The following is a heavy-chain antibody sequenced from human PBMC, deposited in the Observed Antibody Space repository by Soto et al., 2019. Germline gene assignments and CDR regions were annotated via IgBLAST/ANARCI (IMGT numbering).Heavy chain of an antibody. D-gene: IGHD4-17*01. CDR2: ISGSGGST. CDR3: AKGDLTAVITPYY. J-gene: IGHJ4*02. V-gene: IGHV3-23*01. CDR1: GFTFSTYA. Sequence: EVQLLESGGGLVQPGGSLRLSCAASGFTFSTYAMSWVRQAPGKGLEWVSAISGSGGSTYYADSVKGRFTISRSNSRKMFYLQMNSLRAEDTAVYYCAKGDLTAVITPYYWGQGALVTVSS.